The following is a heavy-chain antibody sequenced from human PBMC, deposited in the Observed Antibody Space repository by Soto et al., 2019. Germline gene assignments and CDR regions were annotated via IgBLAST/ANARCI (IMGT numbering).Heavy chain of an antibody. CDR3: ARQGWEGSGIQRWITYLDV. CDR2: ILYSGTT. J-gene: IGHJ4*02. D-gene: IGHD1-26*01. Sequence: SETLSLTCAVSGGSISSGWWTWVRQPPGKGLEWIGEILYSGTTNYNSSLNSRVTISIDNSKKQFSLILSSVTAADTAVYYCARQGWEGSGIQRWITYLDVWGQGALVTVSS. CDR1: GGSISSGW. V-gene: IGHV4-4*02.